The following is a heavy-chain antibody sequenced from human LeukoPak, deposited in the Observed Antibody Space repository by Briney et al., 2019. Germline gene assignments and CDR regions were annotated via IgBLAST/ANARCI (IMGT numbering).Heavy chain of an antibody. Sequence: GGSLRLSCTASGFTFGDYAMSWVRQAPGKGLEWVGFIRSKAYGGTTEYAASVKGRFTISRGDSKSIAYLQMNSLKTEDTAVYYCTRDSSGPDAFDIWGQGTMVTVSS. CDR2: IRSKAYGGTT. CDR3: TRDSSGPDAFDI. J-gene: IGHJ3*02. CDR1: GFTFGDYA. V-gene: IGHV3-49*04. D-gene: IGHD6-19*01.